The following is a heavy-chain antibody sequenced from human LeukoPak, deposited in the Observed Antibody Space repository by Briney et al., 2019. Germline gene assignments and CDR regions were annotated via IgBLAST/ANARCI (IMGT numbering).Heavy chain of an antibody. CDR2: ISSSGSTI. Sequence: PGGSLRLSCAASGFTFSSYEMNWVRQAPGKGLEWVSYISSSGSTIYYADSVKGRFTISRDNAKNSLYLQMNSLRAEDTAVYYCARVSRGYSGYERILGFDYWGQGTLVTVSS. CDR1: GFTFSSYE. CDR3: ARVSRGYSGYERILGFDY. V-gene: IGHV3-48*03. J-gene: IGHJ4*02. D-gene: IGHD5-12*01.